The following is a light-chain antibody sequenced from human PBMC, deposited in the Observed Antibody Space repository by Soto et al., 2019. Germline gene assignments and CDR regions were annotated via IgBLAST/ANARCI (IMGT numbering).Light chain of an antibody. CDR1: QSVSSSY. CDR3: QQYGSSLLT. Sequence: EIVMTQSPATLSVSPGERAPLSCRASQSVSSSYLAWYQQKPGQAPRLLIYGASSRATGIPDRFSGSGSGTDFTLTISRLEPEDFAVYYCQQYGSSLLTFGGGTKVDI. CDR2: GAS. J-gene: IGKJ4*01. V-gene: IGKV3-20*01.